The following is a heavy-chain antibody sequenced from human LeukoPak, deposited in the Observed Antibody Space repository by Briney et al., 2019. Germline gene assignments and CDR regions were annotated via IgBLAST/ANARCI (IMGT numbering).Heavy chain of an antibody. Sequence: GASVKVSCKASGGTFSSYAISWVRQAPGQGLEWMGGIIPIFGTANYAQKFQGRVTITADESTSTAYMELSSLRAEDTAVYYCARERYSGSYFDYWGQGTLVTVSS. CDR2: IIPIFGTA. V-gene: IGHV1-69*13. CDR1: GGTFSSYA. D-gene: IGHD1-26*01. CDR3: ARERYSGSYFDY. J-gene: IGHJ4*02.